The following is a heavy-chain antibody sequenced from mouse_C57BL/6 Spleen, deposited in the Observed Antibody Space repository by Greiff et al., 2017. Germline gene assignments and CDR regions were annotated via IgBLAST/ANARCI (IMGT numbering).Heavy chain of an antibody. V-gene: IGHV1-80*01. CDR1: GYAFSSYW. CDR2: IYPGDGDP. Sequence: QVQLKESGAELVKPGASVKISCKASGYAFSSYWMNWVKQRPGKGLEWIGQIYPGDGDPTYHGKFKGKATLTADKSSSTAYMQLSSLTSEDSAVYVCARRTEGFYLDYWGQGTTLTVSS. J-gene: IGHJ2*01. D-gene: IGHD3-3*01. CDR3: ARRTEGFYLDY.